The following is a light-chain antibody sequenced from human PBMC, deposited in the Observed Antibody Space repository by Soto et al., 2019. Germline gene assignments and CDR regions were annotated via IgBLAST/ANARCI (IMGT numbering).Light chain of an antibody. J-gene: IGLJ2*01. CDR3: SSYTNSSFV. Sequence: QSSLTQPASVSGSPGQSITFSCTGTSSDINDYNYVSWYQQRPGKAPKLMIYAVSNRPSGVSNRFSGSRSGNTASLTISGLQAEDEADYYCSSYTNSSFVFGGGTKLTVL. V-gene: IGLV2-14*01. CDR1: SSDINDYNY. CDR2: AVS.